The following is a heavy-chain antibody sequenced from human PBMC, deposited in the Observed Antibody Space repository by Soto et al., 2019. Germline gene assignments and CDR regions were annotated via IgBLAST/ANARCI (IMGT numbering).Heavy chain of an antibody. V-gene: IGHV1-18*01. D-gene: IGHD1-26*01. CDR2: STHTGNT. CDR3: TRSGEHPLDY. J-gene: IGHJ4*02. CDR1: GYAFPHYV. Sequence: ASVKVSCKTSGYAFPHYVINWVRQAPGHGLEWMGFSTHTGNTNYAQNFQGRVVLTTDTSTSTAYMEVTSLRSDDTAVYYCTRSGEHPLDYWGQGTPVTVSS.